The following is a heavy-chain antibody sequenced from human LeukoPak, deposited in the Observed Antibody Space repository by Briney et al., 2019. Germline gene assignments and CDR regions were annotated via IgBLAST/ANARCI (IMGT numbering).Heavy chain of an antibody. Sequence: GGSLRLSCGVSVYPFRRSAMSWVPGAPGKGRGCGSAISGGGCSTYYVDYAKGRCTISRDKSKNTLYQQKNSLRAEDTDVHYCANPYYCDSSGYLPEYFQHGGQGTLVTASS. CDR1: VYPFRRSA. CDR2: ISGGGCST. V-gene: IGHV3-23*01. CDR3: ANPYYCDSSGYLPEYFQH. J-gene: IGHJ1*01. D-gene: IGHD3-22*01.